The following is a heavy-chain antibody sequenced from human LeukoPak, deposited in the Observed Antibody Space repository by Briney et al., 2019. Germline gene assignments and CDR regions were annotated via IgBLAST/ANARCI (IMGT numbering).Heavy chain of an antibody. CDR1: GFTFSSCG. J-gene: IGHJ4*02. CDR2: ISGSDGST. Sequence: GGTLRLSCAASGFTFSSCGMSWVRQAPGKGLEWVSAISGSDGSTYYADSVKGRFTISRDNSKNTLYLQMNSLRAEDTAVYYCAKDGVAVAGYFDYWGQGTLVTVSS. CDR3: AKDGVAVAGYFDY. V-gene: IGHV3-23*01. D-gene: IGHD6-19*01.